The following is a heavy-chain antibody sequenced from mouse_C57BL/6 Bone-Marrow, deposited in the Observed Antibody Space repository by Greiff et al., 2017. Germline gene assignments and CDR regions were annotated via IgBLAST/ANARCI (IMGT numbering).Heavy chain of an antibody. Sequence: QVQLQQPGAELVKPGASVKMSCKASGYTFTSYWITWVKQRPGPGLEWIGDIYPGSGSNNYNEKFKSKATLTVDTSSSTAYMQLSSLTSEDAAVYNCARYYGSRGYAMDDWGQGTSVTVSS. CDR1: GYTFTSYW. J-gene: IGHJ4*01. CDR3: ARYYGSRGYAMDD. CDR2: IYPGSGSN. V-gene: IGHV1-55*01. D-gene: IGHD1-1*01.